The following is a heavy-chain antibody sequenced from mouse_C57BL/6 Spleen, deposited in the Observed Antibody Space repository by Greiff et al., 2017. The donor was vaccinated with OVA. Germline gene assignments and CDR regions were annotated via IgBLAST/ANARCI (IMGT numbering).Heavy chain of an antibody. D-gene: IGHD3-3*01. V-gene: IGHV5-4*01. J-gene: IGHJ2*01. CDR2: ISDGGSYT. CDR1: GFTFSSYA. Sequence: EVQLVESGGGLVKPGGSLKLSCAASGFTFSSYAMSWVRQTPEKRLEWVATISDGGSYTYYPDNVKGRFTISRDNAKNNLYLQMSHLKSEDTAMDYCAREGGDLYYFDYWGQGTTLTVSS. CDR3: AREGGDLYYFDY.